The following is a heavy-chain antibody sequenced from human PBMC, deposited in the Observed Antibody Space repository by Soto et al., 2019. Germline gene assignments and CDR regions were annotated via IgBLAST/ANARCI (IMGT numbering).Heavy chain of an antibody. CDR3: ARDGWGSNWYFDL. V-gene: IGHV3-30*03. CDR2: ISYDGKQT. J-gene: IGHJ2*01. Sequence: PGGSLRLSCGAPGVTFKDYGMHWFRQAPGKGLEWVAVISYDGKQTYYADSVKGRFTISKDKSKRTLFLQMNSLRVDDTAVYYCARDGWGSNWYFDLWGRGTLVTVS. D-gene: IGHD3-16*01. CDR1: GVTFKDYG.